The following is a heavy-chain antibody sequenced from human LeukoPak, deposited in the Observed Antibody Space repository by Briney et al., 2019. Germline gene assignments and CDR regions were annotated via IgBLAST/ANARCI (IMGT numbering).Heavy chain of an antibody. CDR3: ARGWDSSGRDDYYYMDV. CDR2: ISSSSSYI. J-gene: IGHJ6*03. V-gene: IGHV3-21*01. CDR1: GFTFSSYS. Sequence: GGSLRLSCAASGFTFSSYSMNWVRQAPGKGLEWVSSISSSSSYIYYADSVKGRFTISRDNAKNSLYLQMNSLRAEDTAVYYCARGWDSSGRDDYYYMDVWGKGDTVTVSS. D-gene: IGHD6-19*01.